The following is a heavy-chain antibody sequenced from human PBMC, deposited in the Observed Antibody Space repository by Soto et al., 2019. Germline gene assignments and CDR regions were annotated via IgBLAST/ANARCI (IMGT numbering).Heavy chain of an antibody. V-gene: IGHV4-59*01. CDR1: GDSISRED. CDR3: ARPGIRFGNKMDV. Sequence: TGTLALTCSVSGDSISREDWSWIRQPPGKGLEWIGYMYYTGTTNYNPSLRSRVTISLDTSKKQFSLKLSSVTAADTAVYYCARPGIRFGNKMDVWGQGTTVTVSS. D-gene: IGHD3-10*01. CDR2: MYYTGTT. J-gene: IGHJ6*02.